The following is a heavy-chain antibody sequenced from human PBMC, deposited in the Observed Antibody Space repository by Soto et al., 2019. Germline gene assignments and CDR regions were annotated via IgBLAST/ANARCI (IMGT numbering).Heavy chain of an antibody. V-gene: IGHV4-39*01. J-gene: IGHJ2*01. D-gene: IGHD3-10*01. CDR1: GGSIGGSDYY. CDR2: IYYNGNT. CDR3: ARQRPGPFWYLDV. Sequence: QLQLQESGPGLVKPSETLSLTCSASGGSIGGSDYYWAWIRQPPGKGLEWIANIYYNGNTVYNPSLKSRVTISMDTSKNWLSLKLSSVTAADTAVYYCARQRPGPFWYLDVWGRGTLITVPS.